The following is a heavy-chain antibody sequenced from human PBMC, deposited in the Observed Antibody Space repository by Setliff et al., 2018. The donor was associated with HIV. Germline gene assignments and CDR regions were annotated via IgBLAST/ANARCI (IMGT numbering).Heavy chain of an antibody. CDR3: AREIKIPPQGALDY. CDR2: IYYTGNT. D-gene: IGHD2-2*01. Sequence: SETLSLTCTVSGDSISNGGFYWTWIRQHPGKGREWIGYIYYTGNTYYDLSLKSRVTMSVDTSKNTFSLKLNSVTAADTDVYYCAREIKIPPQGALDYWGQGMLVTVSS. J-gene: IGHJ4*02. V-gene: IGHV4-31*03. CDR1: GDSISNGGFY.